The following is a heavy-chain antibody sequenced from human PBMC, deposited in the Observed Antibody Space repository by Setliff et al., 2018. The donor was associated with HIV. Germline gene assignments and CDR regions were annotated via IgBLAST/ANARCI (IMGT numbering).Heavy chain of an antibody. CDR2: INPNSGGT. CDR1: GYTFTGYY. Sequence: GASVKVSCKASGYTFTGYYMHWVRQAPGQGLEWMGWINPNSGGTNYAQKFQGRVTMTRDTSISTAYMELSRLRSGDTAVYYCARVGGGGLRLGELSSYDAFDIWGQGTMVTVSS. D-gene: IGHD3-16*02. V-gene: IGHV1-2*02. J-gene: IGHJ3*02. CDR3: ARVGGGGLRLGELSSYDAFDI.